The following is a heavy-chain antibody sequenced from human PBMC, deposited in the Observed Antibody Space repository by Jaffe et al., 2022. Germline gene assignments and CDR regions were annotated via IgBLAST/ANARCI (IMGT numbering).Heavy chain of an antibody. J-gene: IGHJ6*03. CDR1: GGSISSSNW. CDR2: IYHSGST. V-gene: IGHV4-4*02. CDR3: AREAGYCSSTSCYVPYYYYMDV. Sequence: QVQLQESGPGLVKPSGTLSLTCAVSGGSISSSNWWSWVRQPPGKGLEWIGEIYHSGSTNYNPSLKSRVTISVDKSKNQFSLKLSSVTAADTAVYYCAREAGYCSSTSCYVPYYYYMDVWGKGTTVTVSS. D-gene: IGHD2-2*01.